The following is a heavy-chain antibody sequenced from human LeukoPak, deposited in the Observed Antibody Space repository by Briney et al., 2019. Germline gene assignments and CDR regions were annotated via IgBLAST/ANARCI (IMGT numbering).Heavy chain of an antibody. CDR3: AKGVPSCSTTSCYADY. CDR2: ISGSGGST. Sequence: GGSLRLSCAASGFTFSSHAMSWVRQAPGKGLEWVSAISGSGGSTYYADSVKGRFTTSRDNSKNTLYLQMNSLRAEDTAVYYCAKGVPSCSTTSCYADYWGQGTLVTVSS. CDR1: GFTFSSHA. D-gene: IGHD2-2*01. J-gene: IGHJ4*02. V-gene: IGHV3-23*01.